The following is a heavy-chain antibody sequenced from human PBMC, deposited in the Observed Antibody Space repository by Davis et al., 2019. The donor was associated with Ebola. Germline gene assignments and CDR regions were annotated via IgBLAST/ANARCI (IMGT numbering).Heavy chain of an antibody. D-gene: IGHD3-3*01. CDR2: ISWNSGSI. V-gene: IGHV3-9*01. CDR3: ARRGGVAPD. CDR1: GFTFDDYA. Sequence: SLKITCAASGFTFDDYAMHWVRQAPGKGLEWVSGISWNSGSIGYADSVKGRFTISRDNAKNSLYLQMNSLRAEDTAVYYCARRGGVAPDWGQGTLVTVSS. J-gene: IGHJ4*02.